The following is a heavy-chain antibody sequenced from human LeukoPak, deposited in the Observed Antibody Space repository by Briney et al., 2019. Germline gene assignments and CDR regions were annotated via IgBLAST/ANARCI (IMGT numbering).Heavy chain of an antibody. V-gene: IGHV3-53*03. D-gene: IGHD4-17*01. J-gene: IGHJ4*02. Sequence: GRSLRLPCAASGFTVSGTYMNWVRQPPGKGLEWVSLIYSRVTTYYADSVKGRFTISRDNSNNTLYLQMNSLRVDDTAMYYCTRGDDFGDSWGQGTLVTVSS. CDR1: GFTVSGTY. CDR3: TRGDDFGDS. CDR2: IYSRVTT.